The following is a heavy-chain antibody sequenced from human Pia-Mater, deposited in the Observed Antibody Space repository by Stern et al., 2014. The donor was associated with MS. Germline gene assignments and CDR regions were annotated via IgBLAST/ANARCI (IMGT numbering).Heavy chain of an antibody. V-gene: IGHV5-51*01. D-gene: IGHD4-17*01. CDR1: GYIFNNYW. Sequence: VQLVQSGAEVKKPGESLKISCKGSGYIFNNYWIGWGRQMPGQGLEWVGIIYPDDSVTRYSPSFQGPVTISADKSISTAYLHWSSLKASDTAMYFCARHEEGGTVLTGWGQGTLITVSS. CDR2: IYPDDSVT. J-gene: IGHJ4*02. CDR3: ARHEEGGTVLTG.